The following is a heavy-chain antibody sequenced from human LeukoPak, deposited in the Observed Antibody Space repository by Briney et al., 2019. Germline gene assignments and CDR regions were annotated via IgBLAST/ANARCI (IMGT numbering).Heavy chain of an antibody. V-gene: IGHV3-48*03. CDR3: ARERHGDYVYWFDP. Sequence: PGGSLRLSCAASGFTFSSYEMNWVRQAPGKGLEWVSYISSSGSTIYYADSVKGRFTISRDNAKNSLYLQMNSLRSEDTAVYYCARERHGDYVYWFDPWGQGTLVTVSS. D-gene: IGHD4-17*01. CDR1: GFTFSSYE. CDR2: ISSSGSTI. J-gene: IGHJ5*02.